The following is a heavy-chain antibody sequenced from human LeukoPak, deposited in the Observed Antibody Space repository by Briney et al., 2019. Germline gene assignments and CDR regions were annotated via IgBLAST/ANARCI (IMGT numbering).Heavy chain of an antibody. J-gene: IGHJ4*02. CDR1: GFAFSSYD. CDR2: IGGSGDRT. CDR3: AKYRDGSQPWY. D-gene: IGHD5-24*01. V-gene: IGHV3-23*01. Sequence: HPGGSLRLSCAASGFAFSSYDMSWVRQAPGKGLEWVSAIGGSGDRTFYRDSVKGRFTISRDNSKNTLYLQMYSLGAEDTALYYCAKYRDGSQPWYWGQGTLVTVSS.